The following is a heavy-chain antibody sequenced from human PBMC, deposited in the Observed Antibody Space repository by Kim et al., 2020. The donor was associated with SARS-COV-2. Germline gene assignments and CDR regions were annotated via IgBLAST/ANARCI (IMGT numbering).Heavy chain of an antibody. CDR3: ARVSHSSGYYYRDAFDI. D-gene: IGHD3-22*01. Sequence: SVKVSCKASGGTFSSYAISWVRQAPGQGLEWMGGIIPIFGTANYAQKFQGRVTITADESTSTAYMELSSLRSEDTAVYYCARVSHSSGYYYRDAFDIWGQGTMVTVSS. J-gene: IGHJ3*02. CDR2: IIPIFGTA. CDR1: GGTFSSYA. V-gene: IGHV1-69*13.